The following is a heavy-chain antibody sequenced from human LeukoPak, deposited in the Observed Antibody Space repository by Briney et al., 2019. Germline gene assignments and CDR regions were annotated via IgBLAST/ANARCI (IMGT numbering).Heavy chain of an antibody. Sequence: GGSLRLSCSASGXTVSSNYMSWVRQAPGKGLEWISVISSGGGTYYADSVKGRFTISRDNSKNTLYLQMNSLRAEDTAVYYCARVQWLSFDYWGQGTLVTVSS. D-gene: IGHD3-22*01. CDR1: GXTVSSNY. V-gene: IGHV3-53*01. CDR2: ISSGGGT. CDR3: ARVQWLSFDY. J-gene: IGHJ4*02.